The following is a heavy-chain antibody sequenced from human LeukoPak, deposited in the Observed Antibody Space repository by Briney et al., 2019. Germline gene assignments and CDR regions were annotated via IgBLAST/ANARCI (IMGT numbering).Heavy chain of an antibody. J-gene: IGHJ3*02. CDR1: GFTFSSYS. D-gene: IGHD5-18*01. V-gene: IGHV3-21*03. CDR3: ARAGYSLDAFDI. Sequence: GGSLRLSCAASGFTFSSYSMNWVRQAPGKGLEWVSSISSSSSYIYYADSVKGRFTISRDNAKNSLYLQMNSLRAEDTAVYYCARAGYSLDAFDIWGQGTMVTVSS. CDR2: ISSSSSYI.